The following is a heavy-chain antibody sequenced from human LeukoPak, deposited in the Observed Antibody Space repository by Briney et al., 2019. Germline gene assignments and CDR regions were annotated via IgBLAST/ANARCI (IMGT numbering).Heavy chain of an antibody. D-gene: IGHD4/OR15-4a*01. CDR2: IWYDGSNE. Sequence: PGGSLRLSCAASGFTFSSYGMHWVRQAPGKGLEWVAVIWYDGSNEHYTDSVKGRFTISRDNSKNTLYLQMNSLRAEDTAVYYCAKDGANWGQGTLVTVSS. J-gene: IGHJ4*02. CDR3: AKDGAN. CDR1: GFTFSSYG. V-gene: IGHV3-33*06.